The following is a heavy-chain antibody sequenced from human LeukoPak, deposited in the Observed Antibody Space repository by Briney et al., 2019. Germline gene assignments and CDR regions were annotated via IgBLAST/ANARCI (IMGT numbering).Heavy chain of an antibody. CDR2: IYYIGST. CDR1: GGSVSSGSYY. D-gene: IGHD5-18*01. V-gene: IGHV4-61*01. Sequence: SETLSLTCTVSGGSVSSGSYYWSWIRQPPGKGLEWIGHIYYIGSTNYSPSLKSRVTLSIDTSKNQFSLKLTYVTAADTAVYYCAKDPHTGIAPDYWGQGTLVTVSS. CDR3: AKDPHTGIAPDY. J-gene: IGHJ4*02.